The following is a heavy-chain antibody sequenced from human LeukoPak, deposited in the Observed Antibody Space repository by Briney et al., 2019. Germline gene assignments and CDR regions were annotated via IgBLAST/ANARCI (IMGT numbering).Heavy chain of an antibody. J-gene: IGHJ6*03. Sequence: EASVKVSCKASGGTFSSYAISWVRQAPGQGLEWMGGIIPIFGTANYAQKFQGRVTITADESTSTAYMELSRLRSDDTAVYYCARAPLLWFGELNIYYYYYMDVWGKGTTVTVSS. D-gene: IGHD3-10*01. V-gene: IGHV1-69*13. CDR3: ARAPLLWFGELNIYYYYYMDV. CDR1: GGTFSSYA. CDR2: IIPIFGTA.